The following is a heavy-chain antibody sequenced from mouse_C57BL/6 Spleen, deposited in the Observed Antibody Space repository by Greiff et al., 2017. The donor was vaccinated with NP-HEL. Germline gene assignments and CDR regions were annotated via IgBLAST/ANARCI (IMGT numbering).Heavy chain of an antibody. CDR3: ARTIITTVVAPFAY. V-gene: IGHV5-17*01. J-gene: IGHJ3*01. CDR1: GFTFSDYG. CDR2: ISSGSSTI. Sequence: EVKLQESGGGLVKPGGSLKLSCAASGFTFSDYGMHWVRQAPEKGLEWVAYISSGSSTIYYADTVKGRFTISRDNAKNTLFLQMTSLRSEDTAMYYCARTIITTVVAPFAYWGQGTLVTVSA. D-gene: IGHD1-1*01.